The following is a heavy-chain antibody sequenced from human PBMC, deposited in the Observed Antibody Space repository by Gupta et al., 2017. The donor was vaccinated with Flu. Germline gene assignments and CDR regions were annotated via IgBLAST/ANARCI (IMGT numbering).Heavy chain of an antibody. D-gene: IGHD2-8*01. CDR3: ARQMVSATVYFYYGMDV. J-gene: IGHJ6*02. CDR1: GGPFSDYV. CDR2: IIPYFSTA. V-gene: IGHV1-69*01. Sequence: QVQLVQSGAEVKKAGSSVKVSCKASGGPFSDYVLSWVRQAPGQGLEWMGGIIPYFSTANYAQKFQGRVTITADESTSTAYMELNSLRSEDTAVYYCARQMVSATVYFYYGMDVWGQGTTVTVSS.